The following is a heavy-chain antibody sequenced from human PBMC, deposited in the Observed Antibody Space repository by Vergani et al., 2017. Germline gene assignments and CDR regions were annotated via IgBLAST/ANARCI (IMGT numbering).Heavy chain of an antibody. CDR2: ISSSSSTI. V-gene: IGHV3-48*04. CDR3: ARDLSGIVVVPSFDY. CDR1: GFTFSSYS. D-gene: IGHD3-22*01. J-gene: IGHJ4*02. Sequence: EVQLVESGGGLVQPGGSPRLSCAASGFTFSSYSMNWVRQAPGKGLEWVSYISSSSSTIYYADSVKGRFTISRDNAKNSLYLQMNSLRAEDTAVYYCARDLSGIVVVPSFDYWGQGTLVTVSS.